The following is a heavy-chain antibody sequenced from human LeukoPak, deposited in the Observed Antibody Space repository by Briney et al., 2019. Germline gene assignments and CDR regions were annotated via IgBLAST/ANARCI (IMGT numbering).Heavy chain of an antibody. D-gene: IGHD3-22*01. J-gene: IGHJ4*02. CDR1: GGTFSSYA. V-gene: IGHV1-69*13. Sequence: SVKVSCKASGGTFSSYAISWVRQAPGQGLEWMGGIIPIFGTANYAQKFQGRVTITADESTSTAYMELSSLRSEDTAVYYCARALRPSYYYDSSGYPTLDYWGQGTLVIVSS. CDR3: ARALRPSYYYDSSGYPTLDY. CDR2: IIPIFGTA.